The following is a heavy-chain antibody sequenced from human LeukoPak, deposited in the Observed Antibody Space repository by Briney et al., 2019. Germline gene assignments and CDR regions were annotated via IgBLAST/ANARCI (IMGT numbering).Heavy chain of an antibody. D-gene: IGHD1-14*01. CDR2: IGYGGHNT. V-gene: IGHV3-23*01. Sequence: PGGSLRLSCAASGFAFDNHAMSWVRQAPGKGLEWVSAIGYGGHNTYYADSVKGRFTISRDNSRNTVYLQMNSLRAEDTAVYYCAKDWASGNYFDYWGQGTLVTVSP. CDR3: AKDWASGNYFDY. J-gene: IGHJ4*02. CDR1: GFAFDNHA.